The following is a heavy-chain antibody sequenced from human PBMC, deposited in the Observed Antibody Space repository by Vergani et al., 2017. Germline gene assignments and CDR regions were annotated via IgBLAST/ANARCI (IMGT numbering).Heavy chain of an antibody. CDR3: AREDRSANGRGFDK. Sequence: VQSGGTLAQPGGSLRLSCVASGFNFSTYDLMWVRQAPGKGLEWVSYVSTNNRSQSYADSVKGRFAVSRDSVKNSLFLQMNSLRVEDTAAYYCAREDRSANGRGFDKWGQGKKVTVSP. CDR1: GFNFSTYD. D-gene: IGHD3-22*01. J-gene: IGHJ3*02. V-gene: IGHV3-48*01. CDR2: VSTNNRSQ.